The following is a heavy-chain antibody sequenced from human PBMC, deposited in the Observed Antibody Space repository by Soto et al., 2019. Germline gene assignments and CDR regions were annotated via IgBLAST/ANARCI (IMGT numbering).Heavy chain of an antibody. J-gene: IGHJ4*02. CDR3: ARGDGDYYDGNGYLGRH. CDR2: INSDGSRT. V-gene: IGHV3-74*01. Sequence: EVQLVESGGGLVQPGGSLRLSCAASGFTFSSYWMHWVRQAPGKGLVWVSRINSDGSRTSYADSAQGRFTISRDNAKNTLYLQMNSLSAEDTAVYSCARGDGDYYDGNGYLGRHWGQGTLVTVSS. D-gene: IGHD3-22*01. CDR1: GFTFSSYW.